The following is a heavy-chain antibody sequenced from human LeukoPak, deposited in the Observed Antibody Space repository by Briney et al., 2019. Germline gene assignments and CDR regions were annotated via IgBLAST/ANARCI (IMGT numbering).Heavy chain of an antibody. CDR3: ARDKNWGSGAFDI. Sequence: GGSLRLSCAASGFTSSSYAMHWVRQAPGKGLEWVAVISYDGSNKYYADSVKGRFTISRDNSKNTLYLQMNSLRAEDTAVYYCARDKNWGSGAFDIWGQGTMVTVSS. CDR1: GFTSSSYA. D-gene: IGHD7-27*01. CDR2: ISYDGSNK. J-gene: IGHJ3*02. V-gene: IGHV3-30*04.